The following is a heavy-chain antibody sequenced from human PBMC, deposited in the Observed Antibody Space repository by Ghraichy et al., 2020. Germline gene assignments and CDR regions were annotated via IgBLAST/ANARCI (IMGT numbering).Heavy chain of an antibody. CDR1: GGSISSGGYY. D-gene: IGHD3-9*01. CDR2: IYYSGST. V-gene: IGHV4-31*03. CDR3: ARDQGYDILTGAPDAFDI. Sequence: TLSLTCTVSGGSISSGGYYWSWIRPHPGKGLEWIGYIYYSGSTYYNPSLKSRVTISVDTSKNQFSLKLSSVTAADTAVYYCARDQGYDILTGAPDAFDIWGQGTMVTVSS. J-gene: IGHJ3*02.